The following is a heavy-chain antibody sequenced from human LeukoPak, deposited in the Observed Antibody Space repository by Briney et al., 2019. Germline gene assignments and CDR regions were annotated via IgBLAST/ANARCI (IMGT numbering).Heavy chain of an antibody. J-gene: IGHJ5*02. V-gene: IGHV1-69*01. D-gene: IGHD3-22*01. CDR3: ARAADYYDSSGYFRDWFDP. Sequence: PVKVSCKASRGTFSTYAISWVTQAPGQGLEWMGGIIPIFGTANYAQKFQGRVTITADESTSTAYMELSSLRSEDTAVYYCARAADYYDSSGYFRDWFDPWGQGTLVTVSS. CDR2: IIPIFGTA. CDR1: RGTFSTYA.